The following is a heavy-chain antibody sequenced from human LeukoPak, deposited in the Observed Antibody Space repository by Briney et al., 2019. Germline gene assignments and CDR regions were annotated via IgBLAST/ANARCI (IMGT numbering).Heavy chain of an antibody. D-gene: IGHD5/OR15-5a*01. CDR3: ARVYELREEDYYYYYMDV. CDR1: GFTFSSYA. Sequence: GGSLRLSCAASGFTFSSYAMNWVRQAPGKGLEWVSGINWNGGSTGYADSVKGRFTISRDNAKNSLYLQMNSLRAEDTALYYCARVYELREEDYYYYYMDVWGKGTTVTASS. CDR2: INWNGGST. V-gene: IGHV3-20*04. J-gene: IGHJ6*03.